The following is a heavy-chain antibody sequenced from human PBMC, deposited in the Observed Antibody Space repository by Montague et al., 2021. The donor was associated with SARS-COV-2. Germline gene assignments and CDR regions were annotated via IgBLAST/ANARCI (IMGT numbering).Heavy chain of an antibody. D-gene: IGHD2-15*01. CDR1: GFTFSSYW. CDR2: IKQDGGEK. J-gene: IGHJ6*02. V-gene: IGHV3-7*01. CDR3: ARDSVVVAAMYYYGMDV. Sequence: SLRLSCAASGFTFSSYWMSWVRQAPGKGLEWVANIKQDGGEKYYVDSAKGRFTISRDNAKNSLYLQMNSLRAEDTAVYYCARDSVVVAAMYYYGMDVWGQGTTVTVSS.